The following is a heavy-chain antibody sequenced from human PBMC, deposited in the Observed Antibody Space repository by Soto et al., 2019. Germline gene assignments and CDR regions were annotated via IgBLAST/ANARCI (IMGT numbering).Heavy chain of an antibody. V-gene: IGHV4-59*01. D-gene: IGHD3-3*01. J-gene: IGHJ6*02. CDR1: GGSISSYY. Sequence: SETLSLTCTVSGGSISSYYWSWIRQPPGKGLEWIGYIYYSGSTNYNPSLKSRVTISVDTSKNQFSLKLSSVTAADAAVYYCAGRDYDFWSGYPNPYYYYYGMDVWGQGTTVTVSS. CDR2: IYYSGST. CDR3: AGRDYDFWSGYPNPYYYYYGMDV.